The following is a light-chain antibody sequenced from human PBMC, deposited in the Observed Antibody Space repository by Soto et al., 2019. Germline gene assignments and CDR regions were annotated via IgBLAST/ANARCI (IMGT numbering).Light chain of an antibody. CDR1: NSNIGTNA. CDR3: AAWDDSLNGNV. Sequence: QSVLTQPPSASGTPGQRVTSSCSGSNSNIGTNAVSWYQQLSGTAPKLLIYTNSQRPSGVPDRSSGSRSGTSASLAIRGPRSEDEADYYCAAWDDSLNGNVFGAGTKVTVL. J-gene: IGLJ1*01. V-gene: IGLV1-44*01. CDR2: TNS.